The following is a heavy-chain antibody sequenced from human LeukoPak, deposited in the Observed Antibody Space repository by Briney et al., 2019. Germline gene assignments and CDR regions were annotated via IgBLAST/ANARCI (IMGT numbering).Heavy chain of an antibody. D-gene: IGHD6-6*01. CDR1: GPIVSTNY. CDR2: IRYDGSNK. J-gene: IGHJ6*03. V-gene: IGHV3-30*02. Sequence: GGSLRLSCAVSGPIVSTNYMSWVRQAPGKGLEWVAFIRYDGSNKYYADSVKGRFTISRDNSKNTLYLQMNSLRAEDTAVYYCAKDRLEYSSSGYYYMDVRGKGTTVTVSS. CDR3: AKDRLEYSSSGYYYMDV.